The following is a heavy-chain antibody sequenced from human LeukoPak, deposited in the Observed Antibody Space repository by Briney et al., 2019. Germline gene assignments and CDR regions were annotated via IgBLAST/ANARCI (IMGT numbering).Heavy chain of an antibody. CDR3: TTDPGTGVRGY. V-gene: IGHV3-15*01. Sequence: GGSLRLSCAASGFTFPNAWVNWVRQAPGKGLAGVGHIKSKGNGGPIEYAAPVKGRFTISGDDSKNTVFLQMNSLEIEDTAVSFCTTDPGTGVRGYWGQGTLVTVSS. D-gene: IGHD3-10*01. J-gene: IGHJ4*02. CDR1: GFTFPNAW. CDR2: IKSKGNGGPI.